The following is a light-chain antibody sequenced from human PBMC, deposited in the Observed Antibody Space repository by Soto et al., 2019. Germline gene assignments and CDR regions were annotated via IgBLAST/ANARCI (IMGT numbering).Light chain of an antibody. Sequence: QSALTQPPSASGSPGQSVTISCTGTSSDVGSYNYVSWYQQYPDKAPKLMIYEVTKRPSGVPDRFSGSKSGNTASLTVSGLQAEDEADYYCTSYADNNNHVFGGGTKVTVL. CDR3: TSYADNNNHV. CDR1: SSDVGSYNY. J-gene: IGLJ1*01. V-gene: IGLV2-8*01. CDR2: EVT.